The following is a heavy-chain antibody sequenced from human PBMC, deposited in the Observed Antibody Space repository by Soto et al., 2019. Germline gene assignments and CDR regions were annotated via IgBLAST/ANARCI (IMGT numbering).Heavy chain of an antibody. CDR1: GASIRSTTYY. Sequence: SEPLSLTCTVSGASIRSTTYYWAWIRQSPGKGLEWIASIYYSGTTYYHPSLKSRVTMSVDTPKNQVSLKVTSVTAADTALYYCVRHWSSSGNNWFDPWGQGTQVTVSS. V-gene: IGHV4-39*01. D-gene: IGHD1-1*01. CDR3: VRHWSSSGNNWFDP. CDR2: IYYSGTT. J-gene: IGHJ5*02.